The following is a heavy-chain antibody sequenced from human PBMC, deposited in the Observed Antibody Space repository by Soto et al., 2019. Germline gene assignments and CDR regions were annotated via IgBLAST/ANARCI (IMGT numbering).Heavy chain of an antibody. D-gene: IGHD3-22*01. J-gene: IGHJ3*02. Sequence: QVQLVESGGGVVQPGRSLRLSCAASGFTFSSYGMHLVRQAPGKGLEWVAVIWYDGSNKYYADSVKGRFTISRDNSKNTLYLQMNSLRAEDTAVYYCARATYYYDSSAAFDSWGQGTMVTVSS. CDR2: IWYDGSNK. CDR3: ARATYYYDSSAAFDS. V-gene: IGHV3-33*01. CDR1: GFTFSSYG.